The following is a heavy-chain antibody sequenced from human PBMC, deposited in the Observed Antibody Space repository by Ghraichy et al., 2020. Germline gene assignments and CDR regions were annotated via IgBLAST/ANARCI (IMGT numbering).Heavy chain of an antibody. V-gene: IGHV3-74*01. CDR2: INSDGSMT. CDR3: AKEGNWNLDN. Sequence: ETLSLTCAASGSTFSPYWMHWVRQAPGKGLVWVSRINSDGSMTHYADSVKGRVTISRDNAKKTLYLQMNSLRADDTAIYYCAKEGNWNLDNWGQGTLVTVSS. J-gene: IGHJ4*02. D-gene: IGHD1-1*01. CDR1: GSTFSPYW.